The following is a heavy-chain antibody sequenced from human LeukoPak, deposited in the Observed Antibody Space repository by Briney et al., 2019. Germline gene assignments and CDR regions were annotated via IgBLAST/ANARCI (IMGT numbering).Heavy chain of an antibody. CDR2: IKTDGRTT. J-gene: IGHJ4*02. CDR1: GMTFSNHW. CDR3: TTGPSYGYEW. D-gene: IGHD3-16*01. V-gene: IGHV3-74*01. Sequence: GRSLRLSCAASGMTFSNHWMLWVRHAPGKGLVCVSLIKTDGRTTIYADSVKRRFTISRDNGKNKLYLQVNSLRAEDTASVYCTTGPSYGYEWWGQGTVVTVSS.